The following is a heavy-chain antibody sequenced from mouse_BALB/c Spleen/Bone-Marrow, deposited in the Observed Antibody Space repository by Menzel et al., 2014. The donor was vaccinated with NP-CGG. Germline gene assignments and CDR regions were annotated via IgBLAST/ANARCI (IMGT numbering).Heavy chain of an antibody. J-gene: IGHJ3*01. CDR3: TIVAY. CDR2: IDPETGGT. CDR1: GYTFTDYE. Sequence: LVESGAELVRPGASVTLSCKASGYTFTDYEMHWVKQTPVHGLEWIGAIDPETGGTAYNQKFKGKATLTADKSSSTAYMELRSLTSEDSAVYYCTIVAYWGQGTLVAVSA. V-gene: IGHV1-15*01.